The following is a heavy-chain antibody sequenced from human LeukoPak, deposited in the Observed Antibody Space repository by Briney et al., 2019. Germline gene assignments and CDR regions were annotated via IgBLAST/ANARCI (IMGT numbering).Heavy chain of an antibody. D-gene: IGHD1-7*01. Sequence: ASVKVSCKASGYTFTSYAMNWVRQAPGQGLEWMGWISAYNGNTNYAQKLQGRVTMTTDTSTSTAYMELRSLRSDDTAVYYCARGITDWNYGWRYYYMDVWGKGTTVTVS. CDR3: ARGITDWNYGWRYYYMDV. J-gene: IGHJ6*03. CDR2: ISAYNGNT. V-gene: IGHV1-18*01. CDR1: GYTFTSYA.